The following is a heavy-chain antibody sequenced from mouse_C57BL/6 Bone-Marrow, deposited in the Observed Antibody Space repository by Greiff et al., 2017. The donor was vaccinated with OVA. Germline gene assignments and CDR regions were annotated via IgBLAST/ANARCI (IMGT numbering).Heavy chain of an antibody. Sequence: VKLQESGAELARPGASVKLSCKASGYTFTSYGISWVKQRTGQGLEWIGEIYPRSGNTYYNEKFKGKATLTADKSSSTAYMELRSLTSEDSAVYFCARAGDYAMDYWGQGTSVTVSS. V-gene: IGHV1-81*01. CDR1: GYTFTSYG. D-gene: IGHD4-1*01. CDR2: IYPRSGNT. J-gene: IGHJ4*01. CDR3: ARAGDYAMDY.